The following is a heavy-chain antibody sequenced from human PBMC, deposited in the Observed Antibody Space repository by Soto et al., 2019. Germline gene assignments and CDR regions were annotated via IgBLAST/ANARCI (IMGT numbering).Heavy chain of an antibody. D-gene: IGHD2-2*01. V-gene: IGHV4-34*01. CDR1: GGSFSGYY. CDR3: ARGSSRSPYCRSTRCSRYYLDS. Sequence: QVQLQQWGAGMMKPSETLSLTCAVFGGSFSGYYWSWIRQPPGQGLEWIGEINHSGSTKYNPSPKSRVTTAVDTSKNQFSQKLSSVTAADTAVYYCARGSSRSPYCRSTRCSRYYLDSWGQGTLVTVSS. CDR2: INHSGST. J-gene: IGHJ4*02.